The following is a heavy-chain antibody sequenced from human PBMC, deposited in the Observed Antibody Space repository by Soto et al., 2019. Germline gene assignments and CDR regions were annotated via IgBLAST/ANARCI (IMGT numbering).Heavy chain of an antibody. CDR2: INDNGGT. V-gene: IGHV4-34*01. J-gene: IGHJ6*02. CDR3: ARGRYSYETIYYKFYYSALDV. D-gene: IGHD3-10*01. CDR1: GGSIRGYY. Sequence: SETLSLTCGVYGGSIRGYYWSWIRQSPGKGLEWIGDINDNGGTNYNPSLKSRVTTSLDTSKKQVSLMVSSVTAADTAVYYCARGRYSYETIYYKFYYSALDVWGQGTTVTGLL.